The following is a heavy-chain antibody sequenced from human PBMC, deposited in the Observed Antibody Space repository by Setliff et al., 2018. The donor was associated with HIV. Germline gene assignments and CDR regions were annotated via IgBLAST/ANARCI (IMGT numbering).Heavy chain of an antibody. D-gene: IGHD2-2*01. CDR2: IYYSGET. CDR1: GGSISSYY. CDR3: ARRVLQDSTITSSNWFDS. V-gene: IGHV4-59*08. Sequence: SETLSLTCTVSGGSISSYYWSWIRQPPGKGLEWIGYIYYSGETNYNPSLKSRVTMSTDTSRNQFFLNLNYATAADTAVYFCARRVLQDSTITSSNWFDSWGQGTLVTVSS. J-gene: IGHJ5*01.